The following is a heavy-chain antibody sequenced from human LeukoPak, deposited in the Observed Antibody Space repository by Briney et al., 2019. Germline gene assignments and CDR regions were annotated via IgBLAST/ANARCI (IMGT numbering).Heavy chain of an antibody. CDR3: ARARSHIVVVTALVV. V-gene: IGHV3-30*01. J-gene: IGHJ4*02. Sequence: PGRSLRLSCAASGFTFSSYAMHWVRQAPGKGLEWVAVISYDGSNKYYADSVKGRFTISRDNFKNTLYLQMNSLRAEDTAVYYCARARSHIVVVTALVVWGQGTLVTVSS. CDR2: ISYDGSNK. CDR1: GFTFSSYA. D-gene: IGHD2-21*02.